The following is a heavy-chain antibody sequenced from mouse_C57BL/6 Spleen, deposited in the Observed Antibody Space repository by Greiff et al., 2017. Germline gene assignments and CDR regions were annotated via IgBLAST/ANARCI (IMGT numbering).Heavy chain of an antibody. V-gene: IGHV1-72*01. J-gene: IGHJ3*01. CDR3: ARDYGSSYVRTWFAY. D-gene: IGHD1-1*01. Sequence: QVQLQQPGAELVKPGASVKLSCKASGYTFTRYWMHWVKQRPGRGLEWIGRIDPNSGGPKYNEKFKSKATLTVDKPSSTAYMQLSSLTSEDSAVYYCARDYGSSYVRTWFAYWGQGTLVTVSA. CDR1: GYTFTRYW. CDR2: IDPNSGGP.